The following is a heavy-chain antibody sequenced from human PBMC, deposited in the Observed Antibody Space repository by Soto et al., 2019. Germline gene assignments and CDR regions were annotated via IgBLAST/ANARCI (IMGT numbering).Heavy chain of an antibody. Sequence: SETLSLTCTVSGVSISSGDYYWSWIRQPLGKGLEWIGYIYYSGSTYYNPSLKSRVTISVDTSKNQFSLKLNSVTAADTAVYYCASRHSSPYFDYWGQGTQVTVSS. CDR3: ASRHSSPYFDY. D-gene: IGHD6-13*01. V-gene: IGHV4-30-4*01. J-gene: IGHJ4*02. CDR2: IYYSGST. CDR1: GVSISSGDYY.